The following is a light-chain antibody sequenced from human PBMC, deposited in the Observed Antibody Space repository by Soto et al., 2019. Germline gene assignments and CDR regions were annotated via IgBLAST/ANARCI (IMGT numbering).Light chain of an antibody. CDR1: SIGSKN. Sequence: SSELTQPPSLSVAPGKTAKITCGGSSIGSKNVHWYQQRPGQAPVLVIYYDSDRPSGIPERFSGSNSGNTATLTISRVEAGDEADYYCQVWDSSSDHSVVFGGGTKLTVL. J-gene: IGLJ2*01. CDR2: YDS. CDR3: QVWDSSSDHSVV. V-gene: IGLV3-21*04.